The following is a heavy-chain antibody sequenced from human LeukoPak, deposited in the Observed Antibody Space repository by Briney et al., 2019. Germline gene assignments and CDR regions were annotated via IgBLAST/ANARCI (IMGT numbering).Heavy chain of an antibody. Sequence: SETLSLTCTVSGDSISSYYWSWIRQPPRKGLEWIGYIYYSGSTNYNPSLKSRVTISVDTSKNQFSLKLSSVTAADTAVYYCASLNPYDCSGGSCYPGGFDYWGQGTLVTVSS. CDR1: GDSISSYY. J-gene: IGHJ4*02. CDR3: ASLNPYDCSGGSCYPGGFDY. CDR2: IYYSGST. V-gene: IGHV4-59*01. D-gene: IGHD2-15*01.